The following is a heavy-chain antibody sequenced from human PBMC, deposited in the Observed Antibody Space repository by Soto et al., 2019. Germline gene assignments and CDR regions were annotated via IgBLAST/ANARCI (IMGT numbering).Heavy chain of an antibody. V-gene: IGHV5-51*01. J-gene: IGHJ5*02. CDR1: GYIFTSYW. Sequence: GESLKISCKGSGYIFTSYWIVWVLHMPGKCLDCIGIIYPFYSDTRYSPSFQGQFTISADNSISTSYLHCISLKASYTAMYYCARLHRIKLGARGFDPWGQGNLVTV. CDR3: ARLHRIKLGARGFDP. CDR2: IYPFYSDT. D-gene: IGHD5-18*01.